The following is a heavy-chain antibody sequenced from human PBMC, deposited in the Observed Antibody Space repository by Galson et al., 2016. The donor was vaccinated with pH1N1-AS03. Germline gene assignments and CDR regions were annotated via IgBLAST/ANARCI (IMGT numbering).Heavy chain of an antibody. CDR3: ARDGGSGGLYYFEY. CDR1: GFTFSRDW. V-gene: IGHV3-7*01. J-gene: IGHJ4*02. Sequence: SLRLSCAASGFTFSRDWMTWVRQAPGKGLEWLANIRGDGSVIHFLDSVRGRFTISRDNARDSLHLQMNSLRDEDTAIYYCARDGGSGGLYYFEYWGQGALVTVSS. D-gene: IGHD2-15*01. CDR2: IRGDGSVI.